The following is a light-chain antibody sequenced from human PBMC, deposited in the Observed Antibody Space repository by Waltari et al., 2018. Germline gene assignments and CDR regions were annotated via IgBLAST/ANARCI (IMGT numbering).Light chain of an antibody. CDR3: FLSISGAWV. CDR1: PGAVTSGHY. Sequence: QAVVTQEPSLTVSPGGTVTFTCDSSPGAVTSGHYPYWFQQKPGQAPRTPIYDTSNKPTWPPTRFASSLLGGKGAVTHSGAQPDDEAEYYCFLSISGAWVFGGGTELTVL. V-gene: IGLV7-46*01. J-gene: IGLJ3*02. CDR2: DTS.